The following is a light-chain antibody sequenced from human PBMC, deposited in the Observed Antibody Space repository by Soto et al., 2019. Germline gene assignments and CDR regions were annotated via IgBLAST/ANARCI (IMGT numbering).Light chain of an antibody. CDR3: QQYGSSPPIT. J-gene: IGKJ5*01. Sequence: EIVLTQSPGTLSLSPGERATLSCRAIQSVSSSYLAWYQQKPGQAPRLLIYDASSRATGIPDRFSGSGSGTDFTLTISRLEPEDFAEYYCQQYGSSPPITFGQGTRLEI. V-gene: IGKV3-20*01. CDR2: DAS. CDR1: QSVSSSY.